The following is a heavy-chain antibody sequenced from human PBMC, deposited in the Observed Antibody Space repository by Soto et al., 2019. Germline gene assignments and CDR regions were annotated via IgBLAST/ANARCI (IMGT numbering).Heavy chain of an antibody. Sequence: SVKVSCKASGGTFSSYTISWVRQAPVQGLEWMGRIIPILGIANYAQKFQGRVTITADKSTSTAYMELSSLRSEDTAVYYCARHITGTKKGRYNWFDPWGQGTLVTVSS. CDR3: ARHITGTKKGRYNWFDP. V-gene: IGHV1-69*02. D-gene: IGHD1-20*01. CDR1: GGTFSSYT. J-gene: IGHJ5*02. CDR2: IIPILGIA.